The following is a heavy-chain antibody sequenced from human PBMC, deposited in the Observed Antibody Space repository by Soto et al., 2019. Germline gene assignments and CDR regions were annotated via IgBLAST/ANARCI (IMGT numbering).Heavy chain of an antibody. CDR2: IDWDDDK. CDR1: GFSLSTSGMC. Sequence: SGPTLVNPTQTLTLTCTFSGFSLSTSGMCVSWIRQPPGKALEWLALIDWDDDKYYSTSLKTRLTISKDTSKNQVVLTMTNMDPVDTATYYCARSGPAGYSSSWYPGGYYYYGMDVWVQGTTVTVSS. CDR3: ARSGPAGYSSSWYPGGYYYYGMDV. J-gene: IGHJ6*02. D-gene: IGHD6-13*01. V-gene: IGHV2-70*01.